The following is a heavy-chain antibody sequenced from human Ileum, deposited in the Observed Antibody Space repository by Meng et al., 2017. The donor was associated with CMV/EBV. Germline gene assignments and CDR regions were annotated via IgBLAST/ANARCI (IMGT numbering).Heavy chain of an antibody. CDR2: ISSSSSYI. V-gene: IGHV3-21*01. D-gene: IGHD3-3*01. CDR1: GFTFSSYS. CDR3: ARAGSGYYDY. Sequence: GESLRLSCAASGFTFSSYSMNWVRQAPGKGLEWVSSISSSSSYIYYADSVKGRFTISRDNSKNTLDLQMDSLRAEDMAVYYCARAGSGYYDYWGRGTLVTVSS. J-gene: IGHJ4*02.